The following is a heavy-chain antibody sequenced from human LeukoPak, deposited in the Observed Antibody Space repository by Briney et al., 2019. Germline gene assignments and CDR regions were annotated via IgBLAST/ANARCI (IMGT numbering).Heavy chain of an antibody. CDR3: ARECSSSSEGDWFDP. J-gene: IGHJ5*02. Sequence: GGSLRLSCAASGFTFSSYWMSWVRQAPGKGLEWVANIKQDGSEKYYVDSVKGRFTISRDNAKNSLYLQMNSLRAEDTAVYYCARECSSSSEGDWFDPWGQGTLVTVSS. CDR1: GFTFSSYW. CDR2: IKQDGSEK. V-gene: IGHV3-7*01. D-gene: IGHD6-6*01.